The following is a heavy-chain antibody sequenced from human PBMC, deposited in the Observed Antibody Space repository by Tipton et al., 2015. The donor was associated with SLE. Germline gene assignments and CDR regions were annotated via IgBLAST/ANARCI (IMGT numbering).Heavy chain of an antibody. Sequence: TLSLTCTVSGGSISSGRYSWSWIRQPPGKGLEWIGYIYTSGSTNYNPSLKSRVTISVDTSKNQFSLKLSSVTAADTAVYYCARQGSSWPFGYWGQGTLVTVSS. CDR1: GGSISSGRYS. D-gene: IGHD6-13*01. CDR3: ARQGSSWPFGY. J-gene: IGHJ4*02. CDR2: IYTSGST. V-gene: IGHV4-61*09.